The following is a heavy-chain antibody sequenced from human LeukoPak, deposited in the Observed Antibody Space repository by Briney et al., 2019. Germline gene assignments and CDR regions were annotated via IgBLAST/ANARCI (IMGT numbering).Heavy chain of an antibody. D-gene: IGHD3-10*01. CDR2: FLHGGSP. Sequence: SETLSLTCTVSGYSISSGYYWAWIRQPPGKGLEWIGSFLHGGSPYYNPSLKSRVTISVDTSKNQFSLKLSSVTAADTAVYYCARAGDLRFGELWLGNWFDPWGQGTLVTVSS. CDR1: GYSISSGYY. CDR3: ARAGDLRFGELWLGNWFDP. V-gene: IGHV4-38-2*02. J-gene: IGHJ5*02.